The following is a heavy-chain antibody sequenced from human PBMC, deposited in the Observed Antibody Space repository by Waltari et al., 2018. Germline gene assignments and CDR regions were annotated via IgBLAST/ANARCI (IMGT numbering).Heavy chain of an antibody. CDR3: ARDGSKPGIAVAGTDY. V-gene: IGHV4-38-2*02. D-gene: IGHD6-19*01. CDR2: IYTSGGT. CDR1: GYSISSGYY. J-gene: IGHJ4*02. Sequence: QVQLQESGPGLVKPSETLSLTCAVSGYSISSGYYWGWIRQPPGKGLEWIGRIYTSGGTNYNPSLKSRVTMSVDTSKNQFSLKLSSVTAADTAVYYCARDGSKPGIAVAGTDYWGQGTLVTVSS.